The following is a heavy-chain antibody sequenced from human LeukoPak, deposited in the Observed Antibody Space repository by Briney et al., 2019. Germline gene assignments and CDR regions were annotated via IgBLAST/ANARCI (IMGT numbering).Heavy chain of an antibody. CDR1: GGTFSSYA. CDR2: IIPILGIA. Sequence: GASVKVSCKASGGTFSSYAISWVRQAPGQGLEWMGRIIPILGIANYAQKFQGRVTITADRSTSTAYMELSSLRSEDTAVYYCATADSSSQGWWGQGTLVTVSS. V-gene: IGHV1-69*04. CDR3: ATADSSSQGW. J-gene: IGHJ4*02. D-gene: IGHD6-13*01.